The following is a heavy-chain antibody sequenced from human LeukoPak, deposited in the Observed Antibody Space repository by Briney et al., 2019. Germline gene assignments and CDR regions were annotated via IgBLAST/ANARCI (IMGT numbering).Heavy chain of an antibody. CDR1: GGSISSYY. V-gene: IGHV4-59*08. J-gene: IGHJ4*02. D-gene: IGHD1-1*01. CDR3: ARTTGTTTIDY. Sequence: SETLSLTCTVSGGSISSYYWSWIRQPPGKGLEWIGYIYYSGSTNYNPSLKSRVTISVDTSKNQFSLKLSSVTAADTAVYYCARTTGTTTIDYWGQGTLVTVSS. CDR2: IYYSGST.